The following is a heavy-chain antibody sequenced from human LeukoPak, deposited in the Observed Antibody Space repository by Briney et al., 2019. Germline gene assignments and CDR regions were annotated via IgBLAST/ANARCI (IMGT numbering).Heavy chain of an antibody. D-gene: IGHD2-2*01. CDR2: INNSGST. CDR3: ARGLGGVVPAANPLF. Sequence: SETLSLTCAVSGGSFSGYYWSWIRQPPGKGLEWIGEINNSGSTNYNPSLKSRGTITVDTSKNQFSLKLSSVTAADTAVYYCARGLGGVVPAANPLFWGEGTMVTVSS. CDR1: GGSFSGYY. V-gene: IGHV4-34*01. J-gene: IGHJ3*01.